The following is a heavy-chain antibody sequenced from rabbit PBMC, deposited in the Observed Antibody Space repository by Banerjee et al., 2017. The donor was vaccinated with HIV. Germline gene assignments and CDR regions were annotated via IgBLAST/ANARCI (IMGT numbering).Heavy chain of an antibody. Sequence: QEQLVESGGDLVQPEGSLILTCTASGFSFSSGHDISWVRQAPGKGLEWIGYINAGSGRTYYANWAKGRFTISKTSSTTVTLQMTSLTVADTATHFCARRGYDWADDLWGQGTLVTVS. CDR2: INAGSGRT. CDR3: ARRGYDWADDL. V-gene: IGHV1S45*01. CDR1: GFSFSSGHD. D-gene: IGHD6-1*01. J-gene: IGHJ4*01.